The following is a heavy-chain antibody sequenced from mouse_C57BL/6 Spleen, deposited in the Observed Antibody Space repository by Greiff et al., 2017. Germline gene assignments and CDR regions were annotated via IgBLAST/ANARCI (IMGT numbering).Heavy chain of an antibody. CDR2: ISYDGSN. V-gene: IGHV3-6*01. CDR3: ARDQTFDY. CDR1: GYSITSGYY. J-gene: IGHJ2*01. Sequence: VQLKDSGPGLVKPSQSLSLTCSVTGYSITSGYYWNWIRQFPGNKLEWMGYISYDGSNNYNPSLKNRISITRDTSKNQFFLKLNSVTTEDTATYYCARDQTFDYWGQGTTLPVSS.